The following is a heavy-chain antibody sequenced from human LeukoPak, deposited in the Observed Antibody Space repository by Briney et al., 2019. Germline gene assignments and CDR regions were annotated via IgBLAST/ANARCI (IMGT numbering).Heavy chain of an antibody. J-gene: IGHJ4*02. CDR2: ISAYNGNT. Sequence: ASVKVSCKASGYSFTSYGISWVRQPPGQGLEWMGWISAYNGNTNYAQKLQGRVTMTTDTSTSTAHMELRSLRSDDTAIYYCARAPRYSSEDYWGQGTLVTVSS. D-gene: IGHD6-19*01. CDR3: ARAPRYSSEDY. V-gene: IGHV1-18*01. CDR1: GYSFTSYG.